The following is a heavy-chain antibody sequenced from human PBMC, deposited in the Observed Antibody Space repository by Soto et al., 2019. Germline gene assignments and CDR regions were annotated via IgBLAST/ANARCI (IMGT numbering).Heavy chain of an antibody. CDR1: GFTFDDYA. J-gene: IGHJ4*02. D-gene: IGHD3-22*01. Sequence: EVQLVESGGGLVQPGRSLRLSCAASGFTFDDYAMHWVRQVPGKGLEWVSGITWNSGSIGYADSVKGRFTISRDNARNSLYLQMNSLRAEDTALYYCAKANYDRSGYDSWGQGTLVTVSS. V-gene: IGHV3-9*01. CDR3: AKANYDRSGYDS. CDR2: ITWNSGSI.